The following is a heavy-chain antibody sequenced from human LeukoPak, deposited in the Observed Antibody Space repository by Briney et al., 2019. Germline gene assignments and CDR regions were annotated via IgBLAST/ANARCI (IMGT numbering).Heavy chain of an antibody. CDR1: GFTFSTYS. Sequence: GGSLRLSCSASGFTFSTYSMNWVRQAPGKGLEWVSSISSSSRYIYYADSVKGRFTISRDNSKNTLYLQMNSLRAEDTAVYYCAKRMVRGVPRRYYFDYWGQGTLVTVSS. V-gene: IGHV3-21*04. D-gene: IGHD3-10*01. CDR2: ISSSSRYI. J-gene: IGHJ4*02. CDR3: AKRMVRGVPRRYYFDY.